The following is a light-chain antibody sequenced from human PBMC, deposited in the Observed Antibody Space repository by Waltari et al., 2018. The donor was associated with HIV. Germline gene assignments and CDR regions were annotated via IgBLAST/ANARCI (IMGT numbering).Light chain of an antibody. CDR1: QSVSSY. CDR3: QQRSNWPIT. V-gene: IGKV3-11*01. J-gene: IGKJ5*01. Sequence: RATLSCRASQSVSSYLAWLQQKPGQAPRLLIYGASNRATGIPARFSGSGSGTDFTLTISSLEPEDFAVYYCQQRSNWPITFGQGTRLEIK. CDR2: GAS.